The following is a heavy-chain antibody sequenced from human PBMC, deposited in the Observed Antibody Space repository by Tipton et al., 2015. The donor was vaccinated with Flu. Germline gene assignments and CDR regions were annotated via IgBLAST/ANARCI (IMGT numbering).Heavy chain of an antibody. CDR3: AKSTRGFNFDY. J-gene: IGHJ4*02. D-gene: IGHD3-10*01. V-gene: IGHV3-30*18. Sequence: QLVQSGGGVVQPGRSRRLSRAASGFTFSSYGMHWVRQAPGKGLEWVAVISYDGSNKYYADSVKGRFTISRDNSKNTLYLQMNSLRAEDTAVYYCAKSTRGFNFDYWGQGTLVTVSS. CDR1: GFTFSSYG. CDR2: ISYDGSNK.